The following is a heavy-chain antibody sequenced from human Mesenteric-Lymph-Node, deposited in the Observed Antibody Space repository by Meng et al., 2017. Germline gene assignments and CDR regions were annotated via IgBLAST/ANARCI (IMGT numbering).Heavy chain of an antibody. D-gene: IGHD3-10*01. J-gene: IGHJ5*02. CDR1: GGSISISTW. Sequence: QRRLQESGTGLVKPSGTLSLTCAVSGGSISISTWWSWVRQPPGKGLEWIGEIYHSGGTNYNPSLRGRVTISLDKSKNQFSLTLRSVTAADTAVYYCARASYGSGSPLGESWFDPWGQGTLVTVSS. CDR2: IYHSGGT. CDR3: ARASYGSGSPLGESWFDP. V-gene: IGHV4-4*02.